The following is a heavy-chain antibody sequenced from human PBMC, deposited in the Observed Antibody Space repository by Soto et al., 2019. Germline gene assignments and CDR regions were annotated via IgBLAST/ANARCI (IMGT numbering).Heavy chain of an antibody. Sequence: SVKVSCKASGGTFSSYAISWVRQAPGQGLEWMGGIIPIFGTANYAQKFQGRVTITADKSTSTAYMELSSLRSEDTAVYYCARGEGWKLDPNYYYYYGMDVWGQGPTITFSS. CDR1: GGTFSSYA. D-gene: IGHD6-6*01. V-gene: IGHV1-69*06. CDR3: ARGEGWKLDPNYYYYYGMDV. J-gene: IGHJ6*02. CDR2: IIPIFGTA.